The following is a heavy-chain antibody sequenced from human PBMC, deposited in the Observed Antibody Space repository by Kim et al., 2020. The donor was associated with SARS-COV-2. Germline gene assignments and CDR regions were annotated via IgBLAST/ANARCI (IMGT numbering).Heavy chain of an antibody. V-gene: IGHV4-31*03. CDR1: DGSISSGGYY. CDR2: IYYSGST. J-gene: IGHJ4*02. D-gene: IGHD3-3*01. Sequence: SETLSLTCTVSDGSISSGGYYWSWIRQHPGKGLEWIGYIYYSGSTYYNPSLKSRVTISVDTSKNQFSLKLSSVTAADTAVYYCARVRSFFGVVRNFDYWGQGTLVTVSS. CDR3: ARVRSFFGVVRNFDY.